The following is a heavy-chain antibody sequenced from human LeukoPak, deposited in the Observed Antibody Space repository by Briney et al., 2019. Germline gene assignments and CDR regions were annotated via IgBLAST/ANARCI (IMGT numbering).Heavy chain of an antibody. D-gene: IGHD3-16*02. CDR3: ARHLRQDVWGSYRYNWFDP. CDR1: GYSISSGYY. J-gene: IGHJ5*02. V-gene: IGHV4-38-2*02. Sequence: PSETLSLTCTVSGYSISSGYYWGWIRQPPGKGLEWIGEINHSGSTNYNPSLKSRVTISVDTSKNQFSLKLSSVTAADTAVYYCARHLRQDVWGSYRYNWFDPWGQGTLVTVSS. CDR2: INHSGST.